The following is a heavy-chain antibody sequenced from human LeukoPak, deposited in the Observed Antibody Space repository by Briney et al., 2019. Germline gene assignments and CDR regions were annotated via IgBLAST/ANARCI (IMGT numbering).Heavy chain of an antibody. D-gene: IGHD6-19*01. CDR1: GGSISSGGYY. CDR3: ARGVRQWLANFDY. CDR2: IYYSGST. V-gene: IGHV4-31*03. Sequence: PSQTLSLTCTVSGGSISSGGYYWSWIRQHPGKGLEWIGYIYYSGSTYYNPSLKSRVTISVDTSKNQFFLKLSSVTAADTAVYYCARGVRQWLANFDYWGQGTLVTVSS. J-gene: IGHJ4*02.